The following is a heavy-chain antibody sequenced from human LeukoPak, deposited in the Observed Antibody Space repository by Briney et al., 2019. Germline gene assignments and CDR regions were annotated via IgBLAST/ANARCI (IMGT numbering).Heavy chain of an antibody. V-gene: IGHV1-24*01. J-gene: IGHJ4*02. CDR3: ASHAVDQSFDC. CDR2: FDPENGET. CDR1: GYSHIDIY. Sequence: ASVTVSCKVSGYSHIDIYKQWVSQAPGKGLEWMGGFDPENGETIYAQSFQGRVNMTEDTSTDTAYMELGSLTSEDTAVYYCASHAVDQSFDCWGQGTLVTVSA. D-gene: IGHD2-2*01.